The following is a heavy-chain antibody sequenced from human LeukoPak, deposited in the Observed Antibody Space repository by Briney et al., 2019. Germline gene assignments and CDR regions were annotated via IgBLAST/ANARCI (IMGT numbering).Heavy chain of an antibody. J-gene: IGHJ6*04. CDR2: INHSGST. Sequence: TSETLSLTCAVYGGSFSGYYWSWIRQPPGKGLEWIGEINHSGSTNYNPSLKSRVTISVDTSKNQFSLKLSSVTAADTAVYYCARPSYYYGSGSYYNLDVWGKGTTVTVSS. CDR1: GGSFSGYY. D-gene: IGHD3-10*01. CDR3: ARPSYYYGSGSYYNLDV. V-gene: IGHV4-34*01.